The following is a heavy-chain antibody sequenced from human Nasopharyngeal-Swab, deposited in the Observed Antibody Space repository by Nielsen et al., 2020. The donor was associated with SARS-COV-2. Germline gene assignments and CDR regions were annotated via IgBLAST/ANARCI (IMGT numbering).Heavy chain of an antibody. CDR1: GFTFSSYW. CDR2: IKQDGSEK. D-gene: IGHD6-13*01. V-gene: IGHV3-7*03. Sequence: GESLKISCAASGFTFSSYWMSWVRQAPGKGLEWVANIKQDGSEKYYVDSVKGRFTISRDNAKNSLYLQMNSLRAEDTAVYYCARGIAAAGTLDYWGQGTLVTVSS. J-gene: IGHJ4*02. CDR3: ARGIAAAGTLDY.